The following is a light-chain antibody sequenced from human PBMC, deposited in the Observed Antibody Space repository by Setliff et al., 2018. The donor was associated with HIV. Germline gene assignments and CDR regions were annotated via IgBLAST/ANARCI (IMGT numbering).Light chain of an antibody. J-gene: IGLJ1*01. V-gene: IGLV1-44*01. Sequence: QSALAQPPSASGTPGQWVSISCSGSSSNIGTNPVHWYQQRPGTAPKLLIYATAQRPVGVPDRFSGSKSGTSASLAISRLQSEDEGDYYCAAWDGSLNGHVFGTGTKVTVL. CDR1: SSNIGTNP. CDR3: AAWDGSLNGHV. CDR2: ATA.